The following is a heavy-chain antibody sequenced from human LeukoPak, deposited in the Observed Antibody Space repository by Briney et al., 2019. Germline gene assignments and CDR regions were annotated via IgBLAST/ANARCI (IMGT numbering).Heavy chain of an antibody. D-gene: IGHD1-26*01. CDR2: ISYDGSNK. V-gene: IGHV3-30-3*01. J-gene: IGHJ4*02. CDR3: ARDARYGGSYHFDY. CDR1: GFTFSSYA. Sequence: GGSLRLFCPASGFTFSSYAMHLVRQAPGKGLEWVAVISYDGSNKYYADSVKGRFTISRDNSKNTLYLQMNSVRAEDTAVYYCARDARYGGSYHFDYWGQGTLVTVSS.